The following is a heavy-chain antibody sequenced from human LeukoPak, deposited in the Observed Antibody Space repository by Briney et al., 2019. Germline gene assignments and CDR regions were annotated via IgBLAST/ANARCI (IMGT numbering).Heavy chain of an antibody. CDR1: GFTFRTYS. J-gene: IGHJ3*01. V-gene: IGHV3-21*01. CDR2: ISSSTTYI. D-gene: IGHD4-17*01. Sequence: RGSLRLSCAASGFTFRTYSMNWVRRAPGMGLEWVSSISSSTTYIYYADSMKGRFTVSRDDAKNSLYLQMHSLRAEDTAVYYCARSGDYGDYGGSTDAFDFWGQGTMVTVSS. CDR3: ARSGDYGDYGGSTDAFDF.